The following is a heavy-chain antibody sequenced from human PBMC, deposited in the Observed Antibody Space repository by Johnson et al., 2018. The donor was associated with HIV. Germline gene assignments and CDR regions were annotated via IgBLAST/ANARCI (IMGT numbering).Heavy chain of an antibody. CDR2: IKEDGSEK. J-gene: IGHJ3*02. CDR1: GSIFRNYW. D-gene: IGHD5-24*01. CDR3: ARRSGYGFDI. Sequence: EMQLVESGGGLVQPGGSLRLACVASGSIFRNYWMSWVRQAPGKGLEWVANIKEDGSEKYYVDSVKGRFTILRDNVKKSLYLQMNSLKVEDTAVYYCARRSGYGFDIWGQGTMVTVSS. V-gene: IGHV3-7*05.